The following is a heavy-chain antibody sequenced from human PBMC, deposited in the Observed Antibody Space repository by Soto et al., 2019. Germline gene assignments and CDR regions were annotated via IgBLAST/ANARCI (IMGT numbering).Heavy chain of an antibody. CDR1: GGSITSSEYY. J-gene: IGHJ4*02. Sequence: SETLSLTCTVSGGSITSSEYYWAWIRQPPGKGLQFVVTIDYSGSSYSNPSLKSRLSMSVDTSKNQFSLTMKSVTAADTGVYYCASHPLNWSGADSWGQGVLVTVSS. D-gene: IGHD1-1*01. CDR3: ASHPLNWSGADS. V-gene: IGHV4-39*01. CDR2: IDYSGSS.